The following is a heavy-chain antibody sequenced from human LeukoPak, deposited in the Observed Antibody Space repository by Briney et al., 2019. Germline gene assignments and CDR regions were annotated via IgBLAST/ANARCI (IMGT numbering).Heavy chain of an antibody. D-gene: IGHD1-26*01. J-gene: IGHJ6*04. CDR1: GGSISSSSYY. V-gene: IGHV4-39*01. CDR3: ARQGSFGLIVGDV. Sequence: SETLSLTCTVSGGSISSSSYYWGWIRQPPGKGLEWIGSIYYSGSTYYNPSLKSRVTISVDTSKNQFSLKLSSVTAADTAVYYCARQGSFGLIVGDVWGKGTTVTVSS. CDR2: IYYSGST.